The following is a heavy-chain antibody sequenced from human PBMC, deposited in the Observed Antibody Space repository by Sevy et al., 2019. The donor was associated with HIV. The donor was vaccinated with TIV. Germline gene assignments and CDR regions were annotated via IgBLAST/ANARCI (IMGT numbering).Heavy chain of an antibody. CDR2: LNQDGSAQ. Sequence: GGSLRLSCAASGFTFTNYWMTWVRQAPGKGLEWVAFLNQDGSAQYYVDSVKGRFTVSRDNAKNSLYLQMNSLGADDMAVYYCVRDIYRAFDYWGQGTLVTVSS. V-gene: IGHV3-7*01. J-gene: IGHJ4*02. CDR1: GFTFTNYW. CDR3: VRDIYRAFDY.